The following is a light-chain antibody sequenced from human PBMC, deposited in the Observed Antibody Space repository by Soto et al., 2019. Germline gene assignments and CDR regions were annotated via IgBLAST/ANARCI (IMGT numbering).Light chain of an antibody. V-gene: IGKV1-39*01. CDR2: AAS. Sequence: DIQMTQSPSSLSASVGDRVTITCRASQSISSYLNWYQQKPGKAPKLLIYAASSLQSGVPSRFSGCGSGTDFTLTISSLQPEDFATYYGQQSYSTPTFGQGTKLEIK. CDR1: QSISSY. CDR3: QQSYSTPT. J-gene: IGKJ2*01.